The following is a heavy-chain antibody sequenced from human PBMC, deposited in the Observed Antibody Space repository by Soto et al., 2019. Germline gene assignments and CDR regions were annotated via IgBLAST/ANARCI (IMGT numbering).Heavy chain of an antibody. CDR3: ARILQTSRALDH. J-gene: IGHJ4*02. Sequence: QVQLVQSAGEVRKPGASVKVSCKTSGYTFNLYGMTWLRQAPGQGLEWMGWISGYNGNATYAQKFKGRVVLTIDTSTTTAHMELGSLTSDDTAVYYCARILQTSRALDHWGQGTLVTVSS. D-gene: IGHD3-9*01. CDR2: ISGYNGNA. V-gene: IGHV1-18*04. CDR1: GYTFNLYG.